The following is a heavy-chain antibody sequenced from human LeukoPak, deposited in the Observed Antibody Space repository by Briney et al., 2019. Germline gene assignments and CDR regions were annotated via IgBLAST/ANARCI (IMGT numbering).Heavy chain of an antibody. CDR3: ARYSSSWYGPKYFDY. CDR1: GFTFSSYA. V-gene: IGHV3-30*03. CDR2: ISYDGSNK. J-gene: IGHJ4*02. D-gene: IGHD6-13*01. Sequence: GGSLRLSCAASGFTFSSYAMSWVRQAPGKGLEWVAVISYDGSNKYYADSVKGRFTISRDNSKNTLYLQMNSLRAEDTAVYYCARYSSSWYGPKYFDYWGQGTLVTVSS.